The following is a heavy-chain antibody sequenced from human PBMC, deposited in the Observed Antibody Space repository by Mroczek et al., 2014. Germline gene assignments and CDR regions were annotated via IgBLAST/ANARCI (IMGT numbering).Heavy chain of an antibody. J-gene: IGHJ4*02. D-gene: IGHD6-13*01. V-gene: IGHV3-30*18. CDR1: GFTFSSYG. CDR3: AKEAAAAGTSVLGY. Sequence: QVQLVQSGGGVVQPRRSLRLSCAASGFTFSSYGMHWVRQAPGKGLEWVAVISYDGSNKYYADSVKGRFTISRDNSKNTLYLQMNSLRAEDTAVYYCAKEAAAAGTSVLGYWGQGTLVTVSS. CDR2: ISYDGSNK.